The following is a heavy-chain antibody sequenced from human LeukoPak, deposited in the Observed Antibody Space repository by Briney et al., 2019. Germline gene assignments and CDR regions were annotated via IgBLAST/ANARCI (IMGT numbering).Heavy chain of an antibody. CDR1: GGSISSNY. V-gene: IGHV4-59*01. J-gene: IGHJ4*02. CDR2: IYYSGST. D-gene: IGHD6-19*01. Sequence: SETLSLTCTVSGGSISSNYWSWIRQPPGKGLEWIGYIYYSGSTNYNPSLKSRVTISVDTSKNQFSLKLSSVTAADTAVYYCARVVAVAGLGFFDYWGQGTLVTVSS. CDR3: ARVVAVAGLGFFDY.